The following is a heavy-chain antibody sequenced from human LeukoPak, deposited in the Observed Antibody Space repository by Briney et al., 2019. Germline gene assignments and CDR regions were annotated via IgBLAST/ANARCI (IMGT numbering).Heavy chain of an antibody. V-gene: IGHV1-24*01. CDR1: GYTLTELS. J-gene: IGHJ6*02. CDR3: ARGRSSSWYGPYYYYGMDV. Sequence: ASVKVSCKVSGYTLTELSMHWVRQAPGEGLEWMGGFDPEDGETIYAQKFQGRVTMTRNTSISTAYMELSSLRSEDTAVYYCARGRSSSWYGPYYYYGMDVWGQGTTVTVSS. CDR2: FDPEDGET. D-gene: IGHD6-13*01.